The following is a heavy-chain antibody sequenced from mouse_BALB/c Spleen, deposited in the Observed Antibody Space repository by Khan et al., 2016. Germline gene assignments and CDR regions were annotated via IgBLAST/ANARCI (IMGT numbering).Heavy chain of an antibody. CDR2: INTETGEP. D-gene: IGHD2-1*01. CDR1: GYTFTDYS. CDR3: ARSYGNPYAMDY. Sequence: QIQLVQSGPELKKPGETVKISCKASGYTFTDYSMHWVKQAPGKGLKWMGWINTETGEPTYADDFKGRFAFSLETSASTAYLQINNLKNEDTATYFCARSYGNPYAMDYGGQGTSVTVSS. V-gene: IGHV9-2-1*01. J-gene: IGHJ4*01.